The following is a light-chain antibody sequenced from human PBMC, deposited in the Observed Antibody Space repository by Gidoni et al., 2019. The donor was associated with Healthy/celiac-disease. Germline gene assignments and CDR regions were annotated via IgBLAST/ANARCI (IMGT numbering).Light chain of an antibody. CDR3: QQRSNWLIT. CDR1: QSVSSY. V-gene: IGKV3-11*01. Sequence: EIVLTQSPATLSLSPGERATLSCRASQSVSSYVAWYKQKPGQAPRLLIYDASNRATGIPARFSGSGSGTDFTLTISSLEPEDFAVYYCQQRSNWLITFGQGTRLEIK. CDR2: DAS. J-gene: IGKJ5*01.